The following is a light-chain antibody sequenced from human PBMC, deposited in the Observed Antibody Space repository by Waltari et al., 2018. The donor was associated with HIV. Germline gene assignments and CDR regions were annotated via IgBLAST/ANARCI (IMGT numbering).Light chain of an antibody. J-gene: IGLJ2*01. Sequence: QPVLAQPPSVSAAPGEKVTISCSGSNSYIAWYQQLPGTAPKLVIFDTTKRPSGIPDRLSRSESAMSANLDITGLETGEEGDYYCGACDISLNVVVFGGWTKVTDL. CDR1: NSYI. V-gene: IGLV1-51*01. CDR2: DTT. CDR3: GACDISLNVVV.